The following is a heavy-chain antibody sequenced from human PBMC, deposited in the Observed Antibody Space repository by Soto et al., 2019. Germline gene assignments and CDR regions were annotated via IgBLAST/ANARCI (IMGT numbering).Heavy chain of an antibody. V-gene: IGHV1-18*01. CDR2: ITAYNGKT. CDR3: AREMTTMTLYDY. Sequence: ASVKVSCKASGYNFTNYAITWVRQAPGEGLEWMGWITAYNGKTNNAQKFQGRVTMTTDTSASTAYMELRSLRSDDTAVYYCAREMTTMTLYDYWGQGTLVTVSS. CDR1: GYNFTNYA. J-gene: IGHJ4*02.